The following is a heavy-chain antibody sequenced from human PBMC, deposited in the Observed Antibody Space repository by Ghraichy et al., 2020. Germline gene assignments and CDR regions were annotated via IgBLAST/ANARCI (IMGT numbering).Heavy chain of an antibody. Sequence: GGSLRLSCTASGFTFSNYAMTWVRQAPGKGLEWVSVMSGSGDATFYADSVTGRFTISRDNSRNTVYLQMNSLRAEDTAVYYCATCSGGVCYRLRGFDPWGQGTLVTVSS. CDR2: MSGSGDAT. V-gene: IGHV3-23*01. J-gene: IGHJ5*02. D-gene: IGHD2-15*01. CDR3: ATCSGGVCYRLRGFDP. CDR1: GFTFSNYA.